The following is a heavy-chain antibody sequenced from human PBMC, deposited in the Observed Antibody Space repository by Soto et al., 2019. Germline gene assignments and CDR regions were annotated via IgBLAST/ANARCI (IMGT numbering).Heavy chain of an antibody. V-gene: IGHV1-18*01. CDR3: ARHHGPTTSENWFDP. CDR2: ISTYSGDT. J-gene: IGHJ5*02. CDR1: GYTFFTYD. D-gene: IGHD5-12*01. Sequence: QVHLVQSGVEVKTPGASVKVSCQASGYTFFTYDISWVRQAPGQGLEWMGWISTYSGDTKYAQKFQGRVTMTTDTSTTTAYLELWSLISDDSAVYYCARHHGPTTSENWFDPWGQGTLVTVSS.